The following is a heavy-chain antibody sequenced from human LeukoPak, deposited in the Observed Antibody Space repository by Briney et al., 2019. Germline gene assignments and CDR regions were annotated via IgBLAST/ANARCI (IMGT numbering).Heavy chain of an antibody. Sequence: ASGKVSCKASGYTFTNYGLSWVRQAPGQGLEWMGWISPYNGNTNYAQNLQGRVSMTTDTSTSTAYMELRSLRSDDTAVYYCARDNALTVTLDYWGQGTLVTVSS. CDR1: GYTFTNYG. V-gene: IGHV1-18*01. CDR2: ISPYNGNT. CDR3: ARDNALTVTLDY. D-gene: IGHD4-17*01. J-gene: IGHJ4*02.